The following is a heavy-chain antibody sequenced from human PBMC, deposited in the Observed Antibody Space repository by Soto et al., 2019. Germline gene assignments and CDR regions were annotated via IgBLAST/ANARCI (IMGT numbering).Heavy chain of an antibody. D-gene: IGHD2-15*01. J-gene: IGHJ1*01. CDR2: ISYDGSNK. CDR1: GFTFSSYA. V-gene: IGHV3-30-3*01. Sequence: QAGGSLRLSCAASGFTFSSYAMHWVRQAPGKGLEWVAVISYDGSNKYYADSVKGRFTISRGNSKNTLYLQMNSLRAEDTAAYYCARGREYCSGGSCYHGIRAEYFQHWGQGTLVTVSS. CDR3: ARGREYCSGGSCYHGIRAEYFQH.